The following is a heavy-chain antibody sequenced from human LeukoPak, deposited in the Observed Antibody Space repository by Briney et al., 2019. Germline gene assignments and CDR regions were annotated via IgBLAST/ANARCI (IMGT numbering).Heavy chain of an antibody. CDR2: ISGSGGST. V-gene: IGHV3-23*01. CDR3: AKGRKSYYYGMDV. J-gene: IGHJ6*02. CDR1: GFTFSSFA. Sequence: GGSLRLSCAASGFTFSSFALSWVRQAPGKGLEWVSGISGSGGSTYYADAVKGQFTISRDNSKNTLYLQMNSLRAEDTAVYHCAKGRKSYYYGMDVWGQGTTVTVSS.